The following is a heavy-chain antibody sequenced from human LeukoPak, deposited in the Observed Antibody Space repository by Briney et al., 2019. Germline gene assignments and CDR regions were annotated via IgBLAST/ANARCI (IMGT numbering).Heavy chain of an antibody. CDR1: GYSFTSYW. V-gene: IGHV5-51*01. CDR2: IYPGDSDT. J-gene: IGHJ6*02. D-gene: IGHD3-10*01. CDR3: ARHKYGSGSYSSTYYYYGMDV. Sequence: GESLKISCKGSGYSFTSYWIGWVRQMPGKGLEWMGIIYPGDSDTRYSPSFQGQVTISADKSISTAYLQWSSLKASDTAMYYCARHKYGSGSYSSTYYYYGMDVWGQGTTVTVSS.